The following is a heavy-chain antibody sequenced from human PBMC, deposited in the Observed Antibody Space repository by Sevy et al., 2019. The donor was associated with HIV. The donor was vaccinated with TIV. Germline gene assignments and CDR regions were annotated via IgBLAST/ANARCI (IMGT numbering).Heavy chain of an antibody. D-gene: IGHD5-12*01. J-gene: IGHJ4*02. Sequence: GGSLRLSCAASGCTFDDYGMSWVRQAPGKGLEWVSGINWNGGSTGYADSVKGRFTISRDNAKNSVYLQMNSLRAEDTALYYCAREWWKASSGYELYYFDYWGQGTLVNVSS. CDR3: AREWWKASSGYELYYFDY. V-gene: IGHV3-20*04. CDR1: GCTFDDYG. CDR2: INWNGGST.